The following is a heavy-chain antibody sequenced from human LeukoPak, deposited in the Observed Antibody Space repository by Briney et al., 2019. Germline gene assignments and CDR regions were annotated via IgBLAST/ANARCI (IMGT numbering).Heavy chain of an antibody. CDR2: IYHSGST. CDR3: ARNGTVSVSGTKFNYFDY. J-gene: IGHJ4*02. Sequence: SETLSLTCTVSGGSISSSSYYWGGIRQPPGKGLEWIGSIYHSGSTHYNPSLKSRLTIFVDTSKNQFSLKVNSVTAADTAVYYCARNGTVSVSGTKFNYFDYWGQGNLVTVSS. D-gene: IGHD5/OR15-5a*01. V-gene: IGHV4-39*01. CDR1: GGSISSSSYY.